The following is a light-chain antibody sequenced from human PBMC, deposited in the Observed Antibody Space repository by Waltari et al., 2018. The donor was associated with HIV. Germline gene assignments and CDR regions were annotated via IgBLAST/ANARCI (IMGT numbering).Light chain of an antibody. V-gene: IGLV3-21*04. J-gene: IGLJ1*01. CDR3: QVWDSSSDAYV. CDR2: YDS. Sequence: SYVLAQPPSVSVAPGKTARLTCGGHNIGSKSVNWYQQKPGQAPVVVIYYDSDRPSGIPERFSGSNSGNTATLTISRVEAGDEADYYCQVWDSSSDAYVFGTGTKVTVL. CDR1: NIGSKS.